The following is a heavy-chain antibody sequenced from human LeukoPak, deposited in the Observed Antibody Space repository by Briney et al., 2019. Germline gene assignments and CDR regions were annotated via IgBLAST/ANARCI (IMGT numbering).Heavy chain of an antibody. D-gene: IGHD2-8*01. J-gene: IGHJ4*02. Sequence: SETLSLTCSVSGGSISSNSYYWSWIRQPAGKGLEWIGRIYTSGSTNYNPSLKSRVTMSVDTSKNQFSLKLSSVTAADTAVYYCARGTRYCTNGVCYHPPFDYWGQGTLVTVSS. CDR3: ARGTRYCTNGVCYHPPFDY. CDR2: IYTSGST. V-gene: IGHV4-61*02. CDR1: GGSISSNSYY.